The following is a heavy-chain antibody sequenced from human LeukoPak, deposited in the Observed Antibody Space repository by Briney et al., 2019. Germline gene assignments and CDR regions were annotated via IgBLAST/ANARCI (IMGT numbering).Heavy chain of an antibody. CDR3: AREVQRTPAVAGQYYFDS. Sequence: PSETLSLTCTVSGGSISSGDFYWSWIRQYPGKGLEWIAYIYYSGATYYNPSLKSRVTISVDTSKNQFSLKLNSVTAADTAVYYCAREVQRTPAVAGQYYFDSWGQGALVTVSS. D-gene: IGHD6-19*01. CDR1: GGSISSGDFY. V-gene: IGHV4-31*03. J-gene: IGHJ4*02. CDR2: IYYSGAT.